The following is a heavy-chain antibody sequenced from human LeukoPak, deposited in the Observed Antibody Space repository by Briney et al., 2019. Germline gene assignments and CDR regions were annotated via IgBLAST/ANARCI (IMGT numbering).Heavy chain of an antibody. V-gene: IGHV3-33*01. CDR2: IWYDGSNK. CDR3: ARGRYSSGFVEY. CDR1: GFTFSSYG. D-gene: IGHD6-25*01. J-gene: IGHJ4*02. Sequence: GRSLRLSCAASGFTFSSYGMHWVRQAPGKGLEWVAVIWYDGSNKYYVDSVKGRFTIYRDNPKNTPYLQMSSLRAEDTAVDYGARGRYSSGFVEYWGQGTLVTVS.